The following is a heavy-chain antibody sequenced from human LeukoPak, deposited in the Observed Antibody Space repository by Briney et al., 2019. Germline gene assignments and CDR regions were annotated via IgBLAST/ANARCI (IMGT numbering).Heavy chain of an antibody. CDR2: IYHSGST. CDR1: SGSISSSNW. D-gene: IGHD2-8*01. V-gene: IGHV4-4*02. CDR3: ARSSPYCTNGVCYHY. J-gene: IGHJ4*02. Sequence: RTSGTLSLTCAVSSGSISSSNWWSWVRQPPGKGLEWIGEIYHSGSTNYNPSLKSRVTISVDKSKNQFSLKLSSVTAADTAVFYCARSSPYCTNGVCYHYWGQGTLVTVSS.